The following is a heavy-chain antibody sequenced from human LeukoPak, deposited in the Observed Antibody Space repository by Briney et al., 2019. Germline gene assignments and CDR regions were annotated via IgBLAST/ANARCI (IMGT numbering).Heavy chain of an antibody. Sequence: PSETLSLTCTVSGGSISSYHWSWLRQPPGKGLEWIGYIYTSGSTNYNPSLKSRVTISVDTSKNQFSLKLSSVTAADTAVYYCARLGPGGYGDYGHYFDYWGQGTLVTVSS. J-gene: IGHJ4*02. V-gene: IGHV4-4*09. D-gene: IGHD4-17*01. CDR2: IYTSGST. CDR1: GGSISSYH. CDR3: ARLGPGGYGDYGHYFDY.